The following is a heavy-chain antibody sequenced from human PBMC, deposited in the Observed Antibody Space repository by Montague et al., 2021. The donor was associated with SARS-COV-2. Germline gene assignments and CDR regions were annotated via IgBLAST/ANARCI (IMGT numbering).Heavy chain of an antibody. J-gene: IGHJ5*02. V-gene: IGHV4-39*07. CDR3: ARGCSYGDHSGEYFAP. CDR1: GGSISSANYY. Sequence: SETLSLTCTVSGGSISSANYYWTWIRQPPGKGLEWVGYIYNGDSTYSNPSLESRLSMSVDTSKNQFSLRLTSVTAADAAVYHCARGCSYGDHSGEYFAPWGQGTLVTVSS. D-gene: IGHD4-17*01. CDR2: IYNGDST.